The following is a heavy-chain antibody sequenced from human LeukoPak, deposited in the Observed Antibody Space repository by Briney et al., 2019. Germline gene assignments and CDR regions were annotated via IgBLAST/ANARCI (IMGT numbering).Heavy chain of an antibody. CDR1: GGTFSSYA. D-gene: IGHD5-24*01. CDR2: IIPIFGTA. CDR3: ARELPMAIADHYYYYYMDV. V-gene: IGHV1-69*05. Sequence: ASVKVSCKASGGTFSSYAISWVRQAPGQGLEWMGGIIPIFGTANYAQKLQGRVTMTTDTSTSTAYMELRSLRSDDTAVYYCARELPMAIADHYYYYYMDVWGKGTTVTVSS. J-gene: IGHJ6*03.